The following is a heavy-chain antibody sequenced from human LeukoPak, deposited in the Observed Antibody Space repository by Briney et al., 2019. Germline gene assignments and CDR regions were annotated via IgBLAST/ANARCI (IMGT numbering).Heavy chain of an antibody. CDR2: INHSGST. CDR3: ARSSYRYGYDY. CDR1: GGSFSGYY. J-gene: IGHJ4*02. V-gene: IGHV4-34*01. Sequence: PSETLSLTCAVYGGSFSGYYWSWIRQPPGKGLEWIGEINHSGSTNYNPSLKSRVTISVDTSKNQFSLKLSSVTAALTDVYNCARSSYRYGYDYWGKGTLVTVST. D-gene: IGHD5-18*01.